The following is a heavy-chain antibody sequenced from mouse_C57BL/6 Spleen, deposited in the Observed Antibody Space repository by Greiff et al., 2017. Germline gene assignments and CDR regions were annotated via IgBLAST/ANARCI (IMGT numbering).Heavy chain of an antibody. Sequence: EVKLMESGPGLVKPSQSLSLTCSVTGYSITSGYYWNWIRQFPGNKLEWMGYISYDGSNNYNPSLKNRISITRDTSKNQFFLKLNSVTTEDTATYCCTRDRSNRYFDVWGTGTTVTVSS. D-gene: IGHD2-5*01. V-gene: IGHV3-6*01. CDR1: GYSITSGYY. J-gene: IGHJ1*03. CDR3: TRDRSNRYFDV. CDR2: ISYDGSN.